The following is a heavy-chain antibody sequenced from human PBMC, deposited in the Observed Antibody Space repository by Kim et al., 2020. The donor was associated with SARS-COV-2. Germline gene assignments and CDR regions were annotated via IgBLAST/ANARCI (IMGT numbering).Heavy chain of an antibody. J-gene: IGHJ6*01. CDR2: ISYDGSNK. V-gene: IGHV3-30*18. Sequence: GGSLRLSCAASGFTFSSYGMHWVRQAPGKGLEWVAVISYDGSNKYYADSVKGRFTISRDNSKNTLYLQMNSLRAEDTAVYYCAKDLSSPRPTRYYYYYYG. D-gene: IGHD2-15*01. CDR1: GFTFSSYG. CDR3: AKDLSSPRPTRYYYYYYG.